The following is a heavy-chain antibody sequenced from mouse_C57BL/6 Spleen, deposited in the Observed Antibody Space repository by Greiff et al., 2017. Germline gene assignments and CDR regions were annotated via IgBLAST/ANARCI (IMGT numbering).Heavy chain of an antibody. Sequence: QVQLKESGPELVKPGASVKISCKASGYAFSSSWMNWVKQRPGKGLEWIGRIYPGDGDTNYNGKFKGKATLTADKSSSTAYMQRRSLAAEDSAVYFCAGSRGGDYWGEGTTLTVSS. CDR1: GYAFSSSW. V-gene: IGHV1-82*01. CDR2: IYPGDGDT. J-gene: IGHJ2*01. CDR3: AGSRGGDY.